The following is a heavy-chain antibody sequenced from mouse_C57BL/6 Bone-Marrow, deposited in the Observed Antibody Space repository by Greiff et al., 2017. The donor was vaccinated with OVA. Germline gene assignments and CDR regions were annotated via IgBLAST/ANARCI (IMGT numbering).Heavy chain of an antibody. CDR2: LNPSSGYT. V-gene: IGHV1-7*01. Sequence: QVQLQQSGAELAKPGASVKLSCKASGYTFTSYWMHWVKQRPGQGLEWIGYLNPSSGYTKYNQKFKDKATLTADKSSSTAYMPLSSLTYEDSAVYYSARSRNWDWYCDVWGTGTTVTVSS. D-gene: IGHD4-1*01. CDR1: GYTFTSYW. J-gene: IGHJ1*03. CDR3: ARSRNWDWYCDV.